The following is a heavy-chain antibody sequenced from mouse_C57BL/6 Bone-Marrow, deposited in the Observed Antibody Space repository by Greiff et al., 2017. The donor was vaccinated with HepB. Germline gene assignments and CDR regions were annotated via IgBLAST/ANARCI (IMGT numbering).Heavy chain of an antibody. CDR2: INPNYGTT. CDR3: ARTTVVAHWYFDV. CDR1: GYSFTDYN. J-gene: IGHJ1*03. Sequence: VQLQQSGPELVKPGASVKISCKASGYSFTDYNMTWVKQSNGKSLEWIGVINPNYGTTSYNQKFKGKATLTVDQSSNTAYMQLNSLTSEDSAVYYCARTTVVAHWYFDVWGTGTTVTVSS. D-gene: IGHD1-1*01. V-gene: IGHV1-39*01.